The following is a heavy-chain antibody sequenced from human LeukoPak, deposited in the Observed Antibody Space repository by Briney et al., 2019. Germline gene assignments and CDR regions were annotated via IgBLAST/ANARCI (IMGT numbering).Heavy chain of an antibody. D-gene: IGHD3-10*01. V-gene: IGHV4-4*09. Sequence: SETLSLTCTVSGASISSYYWSWIRQPPGKGLEWIGYIYTSGSTNYNPSLKSRVTISGDTSKNQFSLMLTSVTAADTAVYYCARLYPGGARHPFDYWGQGTLVTVSS. CDR3: ARLYPGGARHPFDY. J-gene: IGHJ4*02. CDR2: IYTSGST. CDR1: GASISSYY.